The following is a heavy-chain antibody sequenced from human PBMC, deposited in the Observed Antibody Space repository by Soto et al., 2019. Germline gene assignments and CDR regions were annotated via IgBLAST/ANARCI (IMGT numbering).Heavy chain of an antibody. D-gene: IGHD1-26*01. CDR3: AKDLSSGSYANYFDY. V-gene: IGHV3-30*18. CDR2: ISYDGSNK. CDR1: GFTFSSYG. Sequence: QVQLVESGGGVVQPGRSLRLSCAASGFTFSSYGMHWVRQAPGKGLEWVAVISYDGSNKYYADSVKGRFTISRDNSKNTLYLQMNSLRAEDTAVYYCAKDLSSGSYANYFDYWGQGTLVTVSS. J-gene: IGHJ4*02.